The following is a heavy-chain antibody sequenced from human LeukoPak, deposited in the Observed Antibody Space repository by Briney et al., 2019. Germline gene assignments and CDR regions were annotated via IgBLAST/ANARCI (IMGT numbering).Heavy chain of an antibody. D-gene: IGHD6-19*01. CDR1: GFTFSSYA. CDR3: AKDQRNQKAVAGKPKIPDY. J-gene: IGHJ4*02. V-gene: IGHV3-23*01. Sequence: PGGSLRLSCAASGFTFSSYAMSWVRQAPGKGLEWVSAISGSGGSTYYADSVKGRFTISRDNSKNTLYLQMNSLRAEDTAVYYCAKDQRNQKAVAGKPKIPDYWGQGTLVTVSS. CDR2: ISGSGGST.